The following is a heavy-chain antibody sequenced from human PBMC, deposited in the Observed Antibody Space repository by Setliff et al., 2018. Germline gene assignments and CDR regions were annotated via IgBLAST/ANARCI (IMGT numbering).Heavy chain of an antibody. J-gene: IGHJ3*01. D-gene: IGHD2-15*01. CDR3: AGAPLDYSSRAFDF. V-gene: IGHV4-59*01. CDR2: IFSDGTT. CDR1: GDSINNFY. Sequence: PSETLSLTCSVSGDSINNFYWNWIRQSPGTGLEWIGYIFSDGTTYYNPSLKSRVAMSVDTSKKQFSLSLSAVTAADTAKYYCAGAPLDYSSRAFDFWGQGTMVTVAS.